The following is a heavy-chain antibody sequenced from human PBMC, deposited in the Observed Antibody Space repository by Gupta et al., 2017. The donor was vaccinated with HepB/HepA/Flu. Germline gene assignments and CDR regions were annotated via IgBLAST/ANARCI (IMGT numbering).Heavy chain of an antibody. J-gene: IGHJ6*03. Sequence: WMGWISAYNGNTNYAQKLQGRVTMTTDTSTSTAYMELRSLRSDDTAVYYCARRGEEWPPSYYYYYYMDVWGKGTTVTVSS. D-gene: IGHD3-3*01. V-gene: IGHV1-18*01. CDR2: ISAYNGNT. CDR3: ARRGEEWPPSYYYYYYMDV.